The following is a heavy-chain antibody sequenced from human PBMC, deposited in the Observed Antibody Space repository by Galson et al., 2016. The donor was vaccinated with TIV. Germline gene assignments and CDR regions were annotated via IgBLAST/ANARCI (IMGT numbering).Heavy chain of an antibody. D-gene: IGHD2-15*01. V-gene: IGHV1-8*01. CDR1: GYSFSTYD. Sequence: SVKVSCKASGYSFSTYDINWVRQAPGQGLEWMGWMNPNSGNTGYSQKFRGRVTMTRNTSERTAYMELNSLRPEDTALYFCARGGYCSGGRCYSNGFLEFSGLDVWGQGTTVTVSS. J-gene: IGHJ6*02. CDR2: MNPNSGNT. CDR3: ARGGYCSGGRCYSNGFLEFSGLDV.